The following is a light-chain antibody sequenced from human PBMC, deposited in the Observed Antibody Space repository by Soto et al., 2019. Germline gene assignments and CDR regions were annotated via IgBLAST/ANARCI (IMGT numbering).Light chain of an antibody. Sequence: DIQMTQSPSSLSASVGDRVTITCRASQSISNYLNWYQQKPGKAPKLLIYAASNLQSGVPSRFSGSGSGTDFTLNISSLQPEDFATYYCQQSYSTLGTFGQGTKVEIK. CDR2: AAS. CDR1: QSISNY. J-gene: IGKJ1*01. CDR3: QQSYSTLGT. V-gene: IGKV1-39*01.